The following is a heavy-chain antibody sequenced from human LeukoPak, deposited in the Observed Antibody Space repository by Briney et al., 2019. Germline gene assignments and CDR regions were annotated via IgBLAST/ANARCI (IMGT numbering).Heavy chain of an antibody. CDR2: ISWDGGST. CDR3: AKAYYGDYYYYYGMDL. V-gene: IGHV3-43*01. CDR1: GFTFDDYT. J-gene: IGHJ6*02. Sequence: GGSLRLSCAASGFTFDDYTMHWVRQAPGKGLEWVSLISWDGGSTYYADSVKGRFTISRDNSKNSLYLQMNGLRTEDTALYYCAKAYYGDYYYYYGMDLWGQGTTVTVSS. D-gene: IGHD4-17*01.